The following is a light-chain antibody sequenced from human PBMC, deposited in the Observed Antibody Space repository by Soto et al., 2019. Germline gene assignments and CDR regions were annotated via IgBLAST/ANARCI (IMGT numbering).Light chain of an antibody. CDR2: AAS. CDR3: QQRSNWPPWT. V-gene: IGKV3D-20*02. J-gene: IGKJ1*01. CDR1: QSVSSSF. Sequence: EIVLTQSPGTLSLSPGERATLSCRASQSVSSSFLAWYQQKPGQAPRLLIYAASRRATGIPDRFSGSGSGTDFTLTISRLEPEDFAVYYCQQRSNWPPWTFGQGTKVDIK.